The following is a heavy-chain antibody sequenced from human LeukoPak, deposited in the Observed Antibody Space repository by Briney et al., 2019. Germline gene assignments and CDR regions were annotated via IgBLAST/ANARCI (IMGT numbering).Heavy chain of an antibody. Sequence: GGSLRLSCAASGFTFSSYSMNWVRQAPGKGLEWVSYISSSSAAIYYADSVKGRFTISRDNAKNSLYLQMNSLRAEDTAVYYCAREQNYVRGSYRYSDYWGQGTLVTVSS. J-gene: IGHJ4*02. CDR3: AREQNYVRGSYRYSDY. CDR1: GFTFSSYS. V-gene: IGHV3-48*04. D-gene: IGHD3-16*02. CDR2: ISSSSAAI.